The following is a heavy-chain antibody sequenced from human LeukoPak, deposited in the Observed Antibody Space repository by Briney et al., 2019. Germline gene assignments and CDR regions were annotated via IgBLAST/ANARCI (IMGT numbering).Heavy chain of an antibody. CDR2: ISGYNGNT. V-gene: IGHV1-18*01. J-gene: IGHJ3*02. Sequence: ASVKVSCKASGYTFTNSGISWVRQAPGQGFEWMGWISGYNGNTNYAQNLQGRVTMTTDTSTSTAYMELRSLRSDDTAVYYCARASVYYSDIWGQGTMVTVSS. CDR3: ARASVYYSDI. D-gene: IGHD2/OR15-2a*01. CDR1: GYTFTNSG.